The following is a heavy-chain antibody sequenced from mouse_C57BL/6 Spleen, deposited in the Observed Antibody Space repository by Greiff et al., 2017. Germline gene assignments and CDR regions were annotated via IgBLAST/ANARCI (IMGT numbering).Heavy chain of an antibody. CDR1: GYTFTSYW. CDR2: IYPSDSET. Sequence: QVQLQQPGAELVRPGSSVKLSCKASGYTFTSYWMDWVKQRPGQGLEWIGNIYPSDSETHYNQKFKDKATLTVNKSSSTAYMQLSSLTSEDSAVYYCARDGYHFDYWGQGTTLTVSS. D-gene: IGHD2-3*01. J-gene: IGHJ2*01. CDR3: ARDGYHFDY. V-gene: IGHV1-61*01.